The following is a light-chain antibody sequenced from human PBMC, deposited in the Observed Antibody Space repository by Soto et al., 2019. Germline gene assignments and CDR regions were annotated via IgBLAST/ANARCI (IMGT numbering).Light chain of an antibody. CDR2: GVS. J-gene: IGKJ5*01. CDR1: QSVSGSD. V-gene: IGKV3D-20*02. CDR3: QQRSNWPSIT. Sequence: EVVLTQSPGTLSLTPGERATLSCRASQSVSGSDLAWYQQKPGQAPRLLISGVSNRATGTPDRFSGSGSGTDFTLTISSLEPEDFAVYYCQQRSNWPSITFGQGTRLEIK.